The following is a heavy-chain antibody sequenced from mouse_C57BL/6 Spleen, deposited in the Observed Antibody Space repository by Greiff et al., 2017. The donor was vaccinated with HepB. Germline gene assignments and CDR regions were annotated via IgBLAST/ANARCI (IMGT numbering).Heavy chain of an antibody. CDR2: ISSGGSYT. CDR1: GFTFSSYG. V-gene: IGHV5-6*01. J-gene: IGHJ3*01. D-gene: IGHD1-1*02. CDR3: ARHMESAAWFAY. Sequence: EVKLMESGGDLVKPGGSLKLSCAASGFTFSSYGMSWVRQTPDKRLEWVATISSGGSYTYYPDSVKGRFTISRDNAKNTLYLQMSSLKSEDTAMYYCARHMESAAWFAYWGQGTLVTVSA.